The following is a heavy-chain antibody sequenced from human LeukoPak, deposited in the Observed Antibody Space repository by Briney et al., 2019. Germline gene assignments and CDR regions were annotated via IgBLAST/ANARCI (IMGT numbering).Heavy chain of an antibody. D-gene: IGHD2-21*01. V-gene: IGHV3-74*01. CDR2: INTDGSTT. CDR1: GFTFSNYW. CDR3: ATLKSDN. J-gene: IGHJ4*02. Sequence: VGSLRLSCAASGFTFSNYWMHWVRQAPGKGLGWVSRINTDGSTTNYADAVKGRFTISRDNAKNALYLQMNSLRAEDTAVYSCATLKSDNWGRGTLVTVSS.